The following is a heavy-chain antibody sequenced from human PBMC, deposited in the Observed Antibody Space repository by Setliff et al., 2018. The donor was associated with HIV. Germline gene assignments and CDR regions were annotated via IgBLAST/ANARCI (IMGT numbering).Heavy chain of an antibody. CDR1: GFTFDRYW. CDR2: VNRDGSST. J-gene: IGHJ4*02. D-gene: IGHD5-12*01. V-gene: IGHV3-74*01. CDR3: HSGYDTEEQSYFDY. Sequence: GGSLRLSCAASGFTFDRYWMHWVRQAPGEGLVWVSRVNRDGSSTTYADSVKDRFTISRDNAKNTLYLQMNSLRAEDTGVYYCHSGYDTEEQSYFDYWGQGALVTVSS.